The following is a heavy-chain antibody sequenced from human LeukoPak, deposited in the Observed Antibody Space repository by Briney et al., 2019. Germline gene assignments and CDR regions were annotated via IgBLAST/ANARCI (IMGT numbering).Heavy chain of an antibody. CDR3: AKPPGSGWYYLDY. Sequence: GGSLRLSCAASGFTFSSYAMNWVRQAPGKGLEWVSVISVSGGSTDYADSVKGRFTISRDNSKNTLYLQMNSLRAEDTAVYYCAKPPGSGWYYLDYWGQGTLVTVSS. J-gene: IGHJ4*02. V-gene: IGHV3-23*01. CDR2: ISVSGGST. CDR1: GFTFSSYA. D-gene: IGHD6-19*01.